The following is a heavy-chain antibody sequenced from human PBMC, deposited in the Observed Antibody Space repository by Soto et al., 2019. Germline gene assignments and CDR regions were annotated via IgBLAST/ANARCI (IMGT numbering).Heavy chain of an antibody. Sequence: GGSLRLSCTASGFTFGDYAMSWVRQAPGKGLEWVGFIRSKAYGGTTEYAASVKGRFTISRADSKSIAYLQMNSLKTEDTAVYYCTRLRYCSGGSCYWFDPWGQGTLVTVSS. CDR2: IRSKAYGGTT. CDR3: TRLRYCSGGSCYWFDP. CDR1: GFTFGDYA. V-gene: IGHV3-49*04. D-gene: IGHD2-15*01. J-gene: IGHJ5*02.